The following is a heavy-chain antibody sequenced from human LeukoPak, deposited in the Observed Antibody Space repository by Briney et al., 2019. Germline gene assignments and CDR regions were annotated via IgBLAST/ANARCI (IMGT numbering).Heavy chain of an antibody. J-gene: IGHJ5*01. CDR2: IYDRGPA. CDR1: GYAITSGRFS. V-gene: IGHV4-30-2*01. Sequence: SETLSLTCTVPGYAITSGRFSWNWIRQPPGKGLEWIGCIYDRGPAYYNPSLKSRFTISVDRPKNQFFLNVTSLTAADTAVYYCARSRQASGLFNSWGQGTLVVVSS. D-gene: IGHD3-10*01. CDR3: ARSRQASGLFNS.